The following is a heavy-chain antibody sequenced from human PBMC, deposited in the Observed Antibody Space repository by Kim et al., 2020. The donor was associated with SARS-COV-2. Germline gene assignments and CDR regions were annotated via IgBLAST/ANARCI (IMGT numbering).Heavy chain of an antibody. CDR1: GFTFTNAW. D-gene: IGHD6-13*01. V-gene: IGHV3-15*01. CDR2: IKSKTDGGTT. CDR3: TILISAAGQGF. Sequence: GGSLRLSCAASGFTFTNAWMSWVRQAPGKGLEWVGRIKSKTDGGTTDYAAPVKGRFTISRDDSEDTLYLHMNSLKIEDTAVYYCTILISAAGQGFWGQGTLVTVSS. J-gene: IGHJ4*02.